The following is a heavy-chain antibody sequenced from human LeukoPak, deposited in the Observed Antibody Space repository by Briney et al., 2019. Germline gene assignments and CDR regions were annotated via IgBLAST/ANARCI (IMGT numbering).Heavy chain of an antibody. J-gene: IGHJ6*03. CDR1: GFTFSDYY. Sequence: GGSLRLSCAASGFTFSDYYMSWIRQAPGKGLEWVSYISSSGSTIYYADSVKGRFTISRDNAKNSLYLQMNSLRAEDTAAYYCARQTGTQLRYFDWLPTNYYYYYMDVWGKGTTVTISS. CDR2: ISSSGSTI. CDR3: ARQTGTQLRYFDWLPTNYYYYYMDV. D-gene: IGHD3-9*01. V-gene: IGHV3-11*01.